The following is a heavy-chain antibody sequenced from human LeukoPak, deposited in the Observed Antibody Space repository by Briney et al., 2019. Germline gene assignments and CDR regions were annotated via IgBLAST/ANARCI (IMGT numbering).Heavy chain of an antibody. D-gene: IGHD3-10*01. J-gene: IGHJ6*04. Sequence: PGGSLRLSCAASGFTFSSYEMNWVRQAPGKGLEWVSYISSSGSTIYYADSVKGRFTISRDNAKNSLYLQVNSLRAEDTAVYYCAREEMLWFGDVVRVMDVWGKGTTVTVSS. CDR3: AREEMLWFGDVVRVMDV. CDR1: GFTFSSYE. CDR2: ISSSGSTI. V-gene: IGHV3-48*03.